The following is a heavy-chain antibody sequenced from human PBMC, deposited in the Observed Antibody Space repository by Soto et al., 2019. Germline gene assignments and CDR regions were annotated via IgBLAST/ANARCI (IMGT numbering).Heavy chain of an antibody. CDR3: AHRKSGYYGSENTYYYGMDV. J-gene: IGHJ6*02. V-gene: IGHV2-5*01. D-gene: IGHD3-10*01. CDR1: GFSLSTSGMG. Sequence: QITLKESGPTLVKPTQTLTLTCTFSGFSLSTSGMGVAWIRQPPEKALEWLAVIYWTDDKRYSPSLKSRLTITKDTSKNQVVLTMTDVDPVDTATYCCAHRKSGYYGSENTYYYGMDVWGQGTRVTVTS. CDR2: IYWTDDK.